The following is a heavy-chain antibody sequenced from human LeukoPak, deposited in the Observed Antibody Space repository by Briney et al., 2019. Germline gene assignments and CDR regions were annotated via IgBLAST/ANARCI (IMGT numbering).Heavy chain of an antibody. D-gene: IGHD5-12*01. J-gene: IGHJ4*02. V-gene: IGHV3-23*01. CDR1: GFTFSTYS. CDR3: AKDQRPDSGYDIDS. CDR2: IWPSGDTT. Sequence: GGSLRLSCAASGFTFSTYSMSWVRQAPRKGLEWVSVIWPSGDTTYYADSVKGRFTISRDNSKNTLYLQMHNLRAEDTALYYCAKDQRPDSGYDIDSWGQGTLVTVSS.